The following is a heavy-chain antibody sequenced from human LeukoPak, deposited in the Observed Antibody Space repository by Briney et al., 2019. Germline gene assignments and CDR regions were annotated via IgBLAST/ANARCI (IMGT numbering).Heavy chain of an antibody. J-gene: IGHJ5*02. CDR3: ARDSVVVVPSLGLDP. CDR2: IYYSGST. CDR1: GDSISNSAYF. V-gene: IGHV4-39*07. D-gene: IGHD2-2*01. Sequence: PSETLSLTCTVSGDSISNSAYFWGWIRQPPGKGLEWIGSIYYSGSTYDNPSLKSRLTMSVDPSKNQFFLNLSSVTAADTAFYYCARDSVVVVPSLGLDPWGQGTLVTVSS.